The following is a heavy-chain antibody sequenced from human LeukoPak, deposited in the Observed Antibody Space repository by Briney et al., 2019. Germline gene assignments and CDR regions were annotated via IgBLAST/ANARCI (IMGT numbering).Heavy chain of an antibody. CDR1: DGSITNYD. CDR3: ARARGQYSYGYSGWFDP. V-gene: IGHV4-59*08. Sequence: SETLSLACTVSDGSITNYDWSWVRQPPGKGLEFIGHVHYSGTANYNPSLRSRVTISVDTSKNQFSLKLSSVTAADTAVYYCARARGQYSYGYSGWFDPWGQGTLVTVSS. D-gene: IGHD5-18*01. CDR2: VHYSGTA. J-gene: IGHJ5*02.